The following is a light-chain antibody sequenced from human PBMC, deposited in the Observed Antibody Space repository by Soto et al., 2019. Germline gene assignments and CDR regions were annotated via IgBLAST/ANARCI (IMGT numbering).Light chain of an antibody. V-gene: IGKV3D-15*01. Sequence: IVMTQSPATLSVSPGEGVTLSCRASENVGTNLAWYQQKPGQAPRLLIYGSSTRASVIPATFSGSGSGTEFTLTISSLQSEESAIYYCQHYNNWGLSFGGGTKVEIK. J-gene: IGKJ4*01. CDR1: ENVGTN. CDR2: GSS. CDR3: QHYNNWGLS.